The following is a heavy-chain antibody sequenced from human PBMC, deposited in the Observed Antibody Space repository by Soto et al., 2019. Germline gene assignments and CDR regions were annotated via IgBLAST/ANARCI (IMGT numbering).Heavy chain of an antibody. CDR1: GFSLTTSGVG. J-gene: IGHJ6*02. CDR3: AGTTIPDSYYSGMDV. V-gene: IGHV2-5*02. CDR2: IYWDDAK. D-gene: IGHD1-26*01. Sequence: QITFKESGPPLVKPTQTRTLTCTFSGFSLTTSGVGVVWVRQPPGKALEWLASIYWDDAKRYSPSLKTRLTVTKDTSKTQVVLTMTNVVPGDTATYSCAGTTIPDSYYSGMDVWGQGTTVTVSS.